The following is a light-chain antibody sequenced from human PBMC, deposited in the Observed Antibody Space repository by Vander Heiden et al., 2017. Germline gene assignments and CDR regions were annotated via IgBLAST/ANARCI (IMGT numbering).Light chain of an antibody. CDR1: KLGDKY. CDR2: YDS. J-gene: IGLJ2*01. Sequence: SYELTQPPSVSVSPGQTASITCSGYKLGDKYACWYQQKPGQSPVLVIYYDSKRPPGIPERFSGSNSGNTATLTISGPRAMDDADYYCQAWDSSSEVVFGGGTKLTVL. CDR3: QAWDSSSEVV. V-gene: IGLV3-1*01.